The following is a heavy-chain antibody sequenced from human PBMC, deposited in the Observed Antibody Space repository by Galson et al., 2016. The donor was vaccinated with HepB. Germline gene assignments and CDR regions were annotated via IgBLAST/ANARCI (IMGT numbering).Heavy chain of an antibody. Sequence: ETLSLTCTVSGGSISTLKYYWGWIRQPPGKGLEWIGSVYTGGSSYYNPSLKSRVTISVDTSKNRFSLNLSSVTAADTAVYYCAKRAGLSGTPFDYWGQGSLVTVSS. J-gene: IGHJ4*02. D-gene: IGHD3-10*01. CDR2: VYTGGSS. CDR3: AKRAGLSGTPFDY. CDR1: GGSISTLKYY. V-gene: IGHV4-39*07.